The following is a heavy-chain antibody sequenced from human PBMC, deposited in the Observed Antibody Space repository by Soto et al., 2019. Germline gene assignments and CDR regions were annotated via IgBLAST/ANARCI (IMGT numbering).Heavy chain of an antibody. CDR1: GFTFSSYS. CDR2: ISSSSSTI. CDR3: ARDSGYDDDY. V-gene: IGHV3-48*01. D-gene: IGHD5-12*01. J-gene: IGHJ4*02. Sequence: EVQLVESGGGLVQPGGSLRLSCAASGFTFSSYSMNWVRQAPGKGLEWISYISSSSSTIYYADSVKGRFTISRDNAKNSLYLQMNSLRAGDTAVYYCARDSGYDDDYWGQGTLVTVSS.